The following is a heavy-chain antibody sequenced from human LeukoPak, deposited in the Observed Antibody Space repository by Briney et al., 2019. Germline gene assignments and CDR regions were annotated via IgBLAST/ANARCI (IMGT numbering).Heavy chain of an antibody. CDR1: GFTFSTYG. V-gene: IGHV3-30*02. D-gene: IGHD5-18*01. Sequence: GVSLRLSCAASGFTFSTYGMHWVRQAPGKGLEGVAFTRYDGTNKYYADSVKGRFTISRDNSKNTLYLQMNGLRVEDTAVYYCAKPPDSGYSYGGPLDYWGQGTLVTVSS. J-gene: IGHJ4*02. CDR2: TRYDGTNK. CDR3: AKPPDSGYSYGGPLDY.